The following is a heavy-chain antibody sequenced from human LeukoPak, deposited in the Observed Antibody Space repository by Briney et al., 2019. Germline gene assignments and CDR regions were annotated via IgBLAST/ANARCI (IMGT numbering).Heavy chain of an antibody. CDR2: ISSSSTYI. D-gene: IGHD1-26*01. V-gene: IGHV3-21*01. CDR3: ARAGDRGSYLFFDN. Sequence: GGSLRLSCAASGFTFSAYIMNWVRQAPGKGLEWVSSISSSSTYIYYADSVKGRFTISRDNAKNSLYLQMNILRAEDTAVYYCARAGDRGSYLFFDNGGQGTVVTVSS. J-gene: IGHJ4*02. CDR1: GFTFSAYI.